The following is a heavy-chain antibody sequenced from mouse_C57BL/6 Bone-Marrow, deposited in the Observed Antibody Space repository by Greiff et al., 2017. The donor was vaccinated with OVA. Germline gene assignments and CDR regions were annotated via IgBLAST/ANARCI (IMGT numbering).Heavy chain of an antibody. CDR3: ARRDGTWYFDV. CDR1: GYTFTDYY. CDR2: INPNNGGT. Sequence: VQLQQSGPELVKPGASVKISCKASGYTFTDYYMNWVKQSHGKSLEWIGDINPNNGGTSYNQKFKGKATLTVDKSSSTAYTELRSLTSEDSAVYYCARRDGTWYFDVWGTGTTVTVSS. D-gene: IGHD2-1*01. J-gene: IGHJ1*03. V-gene: IGHV1-26*01.